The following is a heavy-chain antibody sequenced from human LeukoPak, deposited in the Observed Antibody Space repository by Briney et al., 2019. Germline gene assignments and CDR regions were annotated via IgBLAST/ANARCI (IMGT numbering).Heavy chain of an antibody. D-gene: IGHD7-27*01. Sequence: PSETLSLTCTVSGGSISSYYWSWIRQPAGKGLEWIGRIYTSGSTNYNPSLKSRVTISVDKSKNQFSLKLSSVTAADTAVYYCARAPWGPGHNWFDPWGQGTLVTVSS. V-gene: IGHV4-4*07. CDR1: GGSISSYY. CDR3: ARAPWGPGHNWFDP. CDR2: IYTSGST. J-gene: IGHJ5*02.